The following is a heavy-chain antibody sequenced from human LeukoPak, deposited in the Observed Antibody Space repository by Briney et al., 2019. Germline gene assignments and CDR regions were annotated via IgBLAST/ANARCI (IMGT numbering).Heavy chain of an antibody. CDR3: ARAQRPFEAPTGTVVMGFDY. J-gene: IGHJ4*01. CDR1: GFNINYYY. V-gene: IGHV3-66*01. Sequence: GGSLTLSCAASGFNINYYYMSWVRQSPGKGLEVCSVIYSDGTTYYTDSVKGRFTISRDNSKSTLYLQMTSLRAEDTAVYYCARAQRPFEAPTGTVVMGFDYWGHGTLVTVSS. D-gene: IGHD6-13*01. CDR2: IYSDGTT.